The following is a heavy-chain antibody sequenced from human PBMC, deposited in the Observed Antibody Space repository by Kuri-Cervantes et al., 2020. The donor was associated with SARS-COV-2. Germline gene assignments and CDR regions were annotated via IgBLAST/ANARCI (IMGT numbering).Heavy chain of an antibody. V-gene: IGHV4-39*01. Sequence: WIRQPPGKGLEWIGSIYYSGSTYYNPSLKSRVTISVDTSKNQFSLKLSSVTAADTAVYYCARQLRTRAFDIWGQGTMVTVSS. J-gene: IGHJ3*02. CDR3: ARQLRTRAFDI. CDR2: IYYSGST. D-gene: IGHD3-3*01.